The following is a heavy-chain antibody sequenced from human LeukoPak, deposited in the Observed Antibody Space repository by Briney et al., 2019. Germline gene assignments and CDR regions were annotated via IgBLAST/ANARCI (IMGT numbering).Heavy chain of an antibody. J-gene: IGHJ4*02. CDR3: GRVHGSSWYYLGY. Sequence: GASVKVSCKASGYTFTSYDINWVRQATGQGLEWMGWMNPNSGNTGYAQKFQGRVTITRNTSISTAYMELSSLRSEDTAVYYCGRVHGSSWYYLGYWGQGTLVTVSS. CDR1: GYTFTSYD. V-gene: IGHV1-8*03. D-gene: IGHD6-13*01. CDR2: MNPNSGNT.